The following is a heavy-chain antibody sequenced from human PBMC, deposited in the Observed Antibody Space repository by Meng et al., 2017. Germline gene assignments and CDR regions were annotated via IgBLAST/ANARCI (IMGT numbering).Heavy chain of an antibody. CDR1: GGSISSVDW. V-gene: IGHV4/OR15-8*02. CDR2: IYHGGNT. CDR3: ASWIYSCGWQ. J-gene: IGHJ4*02. Sequence: GHVHDSGPVLVQPSGTLSLTGVVSGGSISSVDWWRWVRQPPGKGLEWIGEIYHGGNTNYNPSLKSRVTISIDKSKNQFSLKLSSVTAADTAVYYCASWIYSCGWQWGQGTLVTVSS. D-gene: IGHD6-19*01.